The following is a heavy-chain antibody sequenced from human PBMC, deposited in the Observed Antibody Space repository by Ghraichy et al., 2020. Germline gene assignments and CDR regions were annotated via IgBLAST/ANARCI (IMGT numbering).Heavy chain of an antibody. Sequence: GGSLRLSCAASGFTFSSYAMNWVRQAPGKGLEWVSYISSTSNTIYYADSVKGRFTISRDSAKNSLYLQMNSLRAEDTAVYYCASGKDYHYYYYMNVWGKGTTVTVSS. J-gene: IGHJ6*03. V-gene: IGHV3-48*01. CDR1: GFTFSSYA. CDR2: ISSTSNTI. D-gene: IGHD1-26*01. CDR3: ASGKDYHYYYYMNV.